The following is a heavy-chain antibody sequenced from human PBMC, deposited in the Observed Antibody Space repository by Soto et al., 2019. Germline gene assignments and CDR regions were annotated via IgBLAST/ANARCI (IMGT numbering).Heavy chain of an antibody. CDR3: ERINLSYDSSGYVDL. CDR1: GYTFTSYY. CDR2: INPSGGGT. Sequence: QVQLVQSGAEVKKPGASVKVSCKASGYTFTSYYLQWVRQAPGQGLEWMGVINPSGGGTKYAQKFQGRVTXPXXXSXXTVYMDLSSLRSEDTAVYFCERINLSYDSSGYVDLWGQGTLVTVSS. J-gene: IGHJ5*02. V-gene: IGHV1-46*01. D-gene: IGHD3-22*01.